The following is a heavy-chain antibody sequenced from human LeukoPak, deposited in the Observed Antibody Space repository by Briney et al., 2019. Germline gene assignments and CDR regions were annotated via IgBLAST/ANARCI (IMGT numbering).Heavy chain of an antibody. V-gene: IGHV4-30-2*01. J-gene: IGHJ5*02. Sequence: SETLSLTCAVSGGSISSGGYSWSWIRQPPGKGLEWIGYIYHSGSTYYNPSLKSRVTISVDRSKNQFSLELSSVTAADTAVYYCAREGERYCSSTSCYEGWFDPWGQGTLVTVSS. CDR2: IYHSGST. D-gene: IGHD2-2*01. CDR1: GGSISSGGYS. CDR3: AREGERYCSSTSCYEGWFDP.